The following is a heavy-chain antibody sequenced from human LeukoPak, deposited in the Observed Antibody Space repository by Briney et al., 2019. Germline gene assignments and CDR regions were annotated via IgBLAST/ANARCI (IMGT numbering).Heavy chain of an antibody. CDR1: GFTFSSYV. D-gene: IGHD5-18*01. V-gene: IGHV3-30*04. Sequence: GGSLRLSCAASGFTFSSYVMNWVRQAPGKGLEWVADISYDGSNAYYADSVKGRFTISRDNCKNTLYLQMNSLRAEETGVLHCSRDLGTAMVIWAQRTLVTVSS. J-gene: IGHJ4*02. CDR2: ISYDGSNA. CDR3: SRDLGTAMVI.